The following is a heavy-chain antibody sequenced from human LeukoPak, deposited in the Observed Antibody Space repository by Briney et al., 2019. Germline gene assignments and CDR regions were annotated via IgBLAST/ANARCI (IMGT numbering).Heavy chain of an antibody. J-gene: IGHJ6*03. V-gene: IGHV4-34*01. CDR1: GGSFSGYY. CDR2: INHSGST. Sequence: SETLSLTCAVYGGSFSGYYWSWIRQPPGKGLEWIGEINHSGSTNYNPSLKSRVTISVDTSKNQFSLKLSSVTAADTAVYYCARVCEAAAGPYYYYYYYMDVWGKGTTVTISS. CDR3: ARVCEAAAGPYYYYYYYMDV. D-gene: IGHD6-13*01.